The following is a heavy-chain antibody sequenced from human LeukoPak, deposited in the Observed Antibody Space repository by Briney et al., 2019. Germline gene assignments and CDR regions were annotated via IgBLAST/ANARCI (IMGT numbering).Heavy chain of an antibody. J-gene: IGHJ4*02. Sequence: GGSLRLTCAASGFTFSSYWMYWVRQAPGKGLVWVSRINSDGSSTSYADSVKGRFTISRDNAKNTLYLQMNSLRAEDTAVYYCARGGVGAIYFDYWGQGTLVTVSS. CDR2: INSDGSST. CDR3: ARGGVGAIYFDY. V-gene: IGHV3-74*01. CDR1: GFTFSSYW. D-gene: IGHD1-26*01.